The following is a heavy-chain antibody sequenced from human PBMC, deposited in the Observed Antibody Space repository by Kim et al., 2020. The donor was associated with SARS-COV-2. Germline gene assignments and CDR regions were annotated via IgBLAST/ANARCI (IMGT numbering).Heavy chain of an antibody. D-gene: IGHD3-9*01. V-gene: IGHV4-39*01. CDR2: IYYSGST. CDR3: ARQVLTGYYADAFDY. J-gene: IGHJ4*01. CDR1: GGSISSSSYY. Sequence: SETLSLTCTVSGGSISSSSYYWGWIRQPPGKGLEWIGSIYYSGSTYYNPSLKSRVTISVDTSKNQFSLKLSSVTAADTAVYYCARQVLTGYYADAFDYWG.